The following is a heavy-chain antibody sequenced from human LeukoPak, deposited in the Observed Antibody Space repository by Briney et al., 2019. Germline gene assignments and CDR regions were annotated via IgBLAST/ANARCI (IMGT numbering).Heavy chain of an antibody. CDR3: ARSSSWYAWFDP. J-gene: IGHJ5*02. V-gene: IGHV4-59*01. D-gene: IGHD6-13*01. CDR1: GGSISSYY. Sequence: SETLSLTCTVSGGSISSYYWSWIRQPPGRGLEWIGYIYYTGSTNYNPSLKSRVTISVDTSKNQFSLKLSSVTAADTAVYYCARSSSWYAWFDPWGQGTLVTVSS. CDR2: IYYTGST.